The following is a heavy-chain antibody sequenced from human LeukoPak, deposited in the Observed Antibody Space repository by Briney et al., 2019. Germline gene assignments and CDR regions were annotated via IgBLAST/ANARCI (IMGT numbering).Heavy chain of an antibody. Sequence: SETVSLTCTVSGGSISIGSYYWAWIRQPPGKGLEWIGSIYYGSHYNPSLKSRVTISVDTSKNQFSLNLSSVTAADTAVYYCARFRDGGSGAVNWGHGSPVSVSS. CDR1: GGSISIGSYY. CDR3: ARFRDGGSGAVN. D-gene: IGHD3-10*01. V-gene: IGHV4-39*01. CDR2: IYYGS. J-gene: IGHJ4*01.